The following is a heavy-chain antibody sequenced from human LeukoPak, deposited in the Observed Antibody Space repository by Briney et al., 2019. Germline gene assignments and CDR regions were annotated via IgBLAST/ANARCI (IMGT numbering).Heavy chain of an antibody. Sequence: GASVKVSCKASGYTFTAYYMHWVRQAPGQGLEWMGWISAYNGNTNYAQKLQGRVTMTTDTSTSTAYMELRSLRSDDTAVYYCARDSFCSSTSCPSDYWGQGTLVTVSS. J-gene: IGHJ4*02. CDR2: ISAYNGNT. CDR3: ARDSFCSSTSCPSDY. D-gene: IGHD2-2*01. V-gene: IGHV1-18*04. CDR1: GYTFTAYY.